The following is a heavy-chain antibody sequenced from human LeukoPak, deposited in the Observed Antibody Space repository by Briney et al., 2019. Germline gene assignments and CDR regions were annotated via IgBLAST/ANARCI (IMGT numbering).Heavy chain of an antibody. CDR2: IYPTGTT. CDR1: GGSISSSY. V-gene: IGHV4-4*07. D-gene: IGHD1-1*01. Sequence: SDTLSLTCTVSGGSISSSYWSWVRQPAGKGQEWIGRIYPTGTTDFNTSFKSRVTMSLDMSKNQFSLNLISVTAADTAVYYCARDMNSNDWNLHLCIRRTLVTVSS. CDR3: ARDMNSNDWNLHL. J-gene: IGHJ2*01.